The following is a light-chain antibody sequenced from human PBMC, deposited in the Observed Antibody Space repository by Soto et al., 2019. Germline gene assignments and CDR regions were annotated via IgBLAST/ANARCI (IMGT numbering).Light chain of an antibody. CDR1: SSDVGGYND. V-gene: IGLV2-14*03. J-gene: IGLJ2*01. Sequence: QSVLTQPASVSGSPGQWITISCTGSSSDVGGYNDVSWYQQHPGKAPKLMIYDVSNRPSGVSDRFSGSRSGNTASLTISGLQAEDEAHYYCSSYTGSTTLVIFGGGTKLTVL. CDR3: SSYTGSTTLVI. CDR2: DVS.